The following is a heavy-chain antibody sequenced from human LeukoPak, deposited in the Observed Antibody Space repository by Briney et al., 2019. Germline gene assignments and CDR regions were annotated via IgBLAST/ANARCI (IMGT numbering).Heavy chain of an antibody. CDR1: GYIFNNFG. D-gene: IGHD1-14*01. Sequence: ASVKVSCKTSGYIFNNFGITWVRQAPGQGLEWMGWLSAFNGNTVYTQKVQGRLTLTTDTSTSTAFMELRNLKSDDTGIYYCTRDRVGGDLTGGSLYWGQGTLVTV. V-gene: IGHV1-18*01. CDR3: TRDRVGGDLTGGSLY. J-gene: IGHJ4*02. CDR2: LSAFNGNT.